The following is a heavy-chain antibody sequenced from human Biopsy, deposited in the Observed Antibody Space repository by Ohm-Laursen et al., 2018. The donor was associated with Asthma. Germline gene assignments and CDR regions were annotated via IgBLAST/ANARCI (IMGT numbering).Heavy chain of an antibody. CDR3: ARTYYDFLTGQVNDAFAL. V-gene: IGHV1-3*01. D-gene: IGHD3-9*01. Sequence: SVKVSCNASGYTFIHFAIHWVRQAPGQRLEWMGWINAGDGNTKYSQKFQGRVTITRDTSASTAYMDLRSLRSEDTAMYYCARTYYDFLTGQVNDAFALWGQGTMVTVSS. J-gene: IGHJ3*01. CDR1: GYTFIHFA. CDR2: INAGDGNT.